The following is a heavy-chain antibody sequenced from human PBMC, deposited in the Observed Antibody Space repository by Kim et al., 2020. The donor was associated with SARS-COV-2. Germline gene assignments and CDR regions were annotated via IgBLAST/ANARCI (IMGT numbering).Heavy chain of an antibody. J-gene: IGHJ4*02. V-gene: IGHV4-59*08. CDR3: ARHVSGSGSSYEF. D-gene: IGHD3-10*01. Sequence: NYNPSLKSRLTLSVDPSRNQFSLDLMSVTAADTAVYFCARHVSGSGSSYEFWGQGTLVTVSS.